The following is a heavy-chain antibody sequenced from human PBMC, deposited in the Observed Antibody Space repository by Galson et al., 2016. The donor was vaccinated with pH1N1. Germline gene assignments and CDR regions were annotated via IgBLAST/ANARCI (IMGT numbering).Heavy chain of an antibody. CDR2: IRYDGSNK. J-gene: IGHJ4*02. Sequence: SLRLSCAASGLTFNSYGMHWVRQAPGKGPEWVAFIRYDGSNKYYADSVKGRFTISRDNSKNMLYLQMNSLSVEDMAVYYCIRALNGTWIWGQGTLVTVSS. CDR3: IRALNGTWI. D-gene: IGHD2-8*01. V-gene: IGHV3-30*02. CDR1: GLTFNSYG.